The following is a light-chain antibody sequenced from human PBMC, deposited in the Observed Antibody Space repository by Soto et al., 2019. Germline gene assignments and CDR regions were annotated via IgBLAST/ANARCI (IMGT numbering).Light chain of an antibody. V-gene: IGKV1-5*03. Sequence: DIQMTHSPSTLSASVGDRVTITRRASQSISSWLAWYRQKPGKAPKLLIYKASSLESGVPSRFSGSGSGTDFTLTISSLQPEDFATYFCQHGYSTPLTFGGGTKV. CDR2: KAS. CDR1: QSISSW. CDR3: QHGYSTPLT. J-gene: IGKJ4*01.